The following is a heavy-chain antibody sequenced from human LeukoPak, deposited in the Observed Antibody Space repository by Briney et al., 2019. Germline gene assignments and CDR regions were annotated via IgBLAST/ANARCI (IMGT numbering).Heavy chain of an antibody. D-gene: IGHD1-26*01. V-gene: IGHV4-4*07. CDR1: GGSISSYS. CDR3: ARESGNYFISY. Sequence: SSETLSLTCTVSGGSISSYSWSWIRQPAGKGLEWIGRVYTSGSTNFNPSLKSRLTMSIDTSRNQFSLKLTSVTAADTAVYYCARESGNYFISYWGQGTLVTVSS. J-gene: IGHJ4*02. CDR2: VYTSGST.